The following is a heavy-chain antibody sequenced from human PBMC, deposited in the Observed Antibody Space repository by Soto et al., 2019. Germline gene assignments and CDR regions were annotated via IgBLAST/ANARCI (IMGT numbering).Heavy chain of an antibody. CDR1: GFTFSSYA. CDR2: ISYDGSNK. CDR3: AREDAAAGFSYWYFDL. V-gene: IGHV3-30-3*01. J-gene: IGHJ2*01. Sequence: QVQLVESGGGVVQPGRSLRLSCAASGFTFSSYAMHWVRQAPGKGLEWVAVISYDGSNKYYADSVKGRFTISRDNSKNPRYLQMNSLRAEDTAVYYCAREDAAAGFSYWYFDLWGRGTLVTVSS. D-gene: IGHD6-13*01.